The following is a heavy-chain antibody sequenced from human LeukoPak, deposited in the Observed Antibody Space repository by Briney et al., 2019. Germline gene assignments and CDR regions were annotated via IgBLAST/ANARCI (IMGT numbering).Heavy chain of an antibody. CDR3: AKDDGWLYYND. V-gene: IGHV3-23*01. J-gene: IGHJ4*02. Sequence: AGGSLRLSCAASGFTFSSYSMNWVRQAPGKGLEWVSGISPGGEIHYYADSVKGRFTIFRDNSKDTVSLQMHSLRAEDTATYYCAKDDGWLYYNDWGQGTLVTVSS. D-gene: IGHD3-10*01. CDR1: GFTFSSYS. CDR2: ISPGGEIH.